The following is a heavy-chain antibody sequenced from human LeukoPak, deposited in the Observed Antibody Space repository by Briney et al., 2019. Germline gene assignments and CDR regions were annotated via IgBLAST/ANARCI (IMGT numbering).Heavy chain of an antibody. V-gene: IGHV3-7*05. Sequence: GWSLRLCWAGSGFSFSTYWMSWGRQAPGEGVEWGAIIKQDGSIKKYVDPVNGRFPISRDNAENAVYLQMNSLKAEDTAVYFCANAARGQTSVVRWGQGTLVTVSS. CDR3: ANAARGQTSVVR. J-gene: IGHJ4*02. CDR2: IKQDGSIK. D-gene: IGHD3-10*01. CDR1: GFSFSTYW.